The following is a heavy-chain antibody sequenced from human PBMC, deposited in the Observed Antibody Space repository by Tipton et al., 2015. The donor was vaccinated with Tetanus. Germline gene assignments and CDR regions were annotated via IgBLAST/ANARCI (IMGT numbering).Heavy chain of an antibody. D-gene: IGHD2-15*01. CDR1: GFIFSSYG. J-gene: IGHJ4*02. CDR3: AREADCNGGSCFAGGFDN. CDR2: SWYDGTDK. V-gene: IGHV3-33*01. Sequence: SLRLSCAASGFIFSSYGIHWVRQAPGKGLEWVAVSWYDGTDKYYADSVKGRFTISRDNSKNTLYLQMNSLRAEDTAVYYCAREADCNGGSCFAGGFDNWGQGTQVTVSS.